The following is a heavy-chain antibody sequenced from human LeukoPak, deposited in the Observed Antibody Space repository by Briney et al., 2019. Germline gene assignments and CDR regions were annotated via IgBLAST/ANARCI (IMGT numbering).Heavy chain of an antibody. CDR2: IYYSGST. D-gene: IGHD3-3*01. CDR1: GGSISSSSYY. V-gene: IGHV4-39*01. J-gene: IGHJ5*02. Sequence: SETLSLTCTVSGGSISSSSYYWGWIRQPPGKGLEWIGSIYYSGSTYYNPSLKSRVTISVDTSKNQFSLKLSSVTAADTAVYYCTRVGWNGYFIDWFDPWGQGTLVTVSS. CDR3: TRVGWNGYFIDWFDP.